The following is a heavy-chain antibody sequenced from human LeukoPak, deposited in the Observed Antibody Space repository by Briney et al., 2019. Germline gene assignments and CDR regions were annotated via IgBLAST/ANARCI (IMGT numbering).Heavy chain of an antibody. Sequence: ASVKVSCKASGYTFTGYYMHWVRQAPGQGLEWMGWINPNSGGTNYAQKFQGRVTMTRDTSISTAYMELSRLRSDDTAVYYCAVTDEYSSPSAERNFDYWGQGTLVTVSS. J-gene: IGHJ4*02. CDR3: AVTDEYSSPSAERNFDY. V-gene: IGHV1-2*02. D-gene: IGHD6-6*01. CDR1: GYTFTGYY. CDR2: INPNSGGT.